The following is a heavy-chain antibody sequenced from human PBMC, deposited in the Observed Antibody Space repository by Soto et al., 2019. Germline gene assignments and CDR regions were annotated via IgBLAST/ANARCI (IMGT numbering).Heavy chain of an antibody. D-gene: IGHD1-1*01. CDR2: ISAYNGNT. J-gene: IGHJ6*02. CDR1: GYTLTSYG. Sequence: ASVKVSCKASGYTLTSYGISWVRQAPGQGLEWMGWISAYNGNTNYAQKLQGRVTMTTDTSTSTAYMELRSLRSDDTAVYYCARHDNWNDVNSYYYGMDVWGQGTTVTVSS. V-gene: IGHV1-18*01. CDR3: ARHDNWNDVNSYYYGMDV.